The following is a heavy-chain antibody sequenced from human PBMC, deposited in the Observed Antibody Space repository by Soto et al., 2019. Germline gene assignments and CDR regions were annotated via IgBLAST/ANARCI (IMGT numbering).Heavy chain of an antibody. V-gene: IGHV1-8*01. CDR2: MNPNSGNT. Sequence: GASVKGFWKGSGNSFTGYVINWGRQATGQGLEGMGWMNPNSGNTGYAQKFQGRVTMTRNTSISTAYMELSSLRSEDTAVYYCARGLRITIFGVVIKPGAFDIWGQGTMVTVSS. J-gene: IGHJ3*02. D-gene: IGHD3-3*01. CDR1: GNSFTGYV. CDR3: ARGLRITIFGVVIKPGAFDI.